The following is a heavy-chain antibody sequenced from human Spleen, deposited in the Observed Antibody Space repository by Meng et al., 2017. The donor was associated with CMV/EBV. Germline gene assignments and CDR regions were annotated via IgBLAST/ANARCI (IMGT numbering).Heavy chain of an antibody. V-gene: IGHV4-39*07. Sequence: YVWVWMSQPPGKGMDWIVSNYYSGTNHYRPSLKSRVTISLDASKNELSLRLRSVTAADTAVYYCARGVDYYDSSGYKMSSWYFDLWGRGTLVTVSS. D-gene: IGHD3-22*01. J-gene: IGHJ2*01. CDR1: YV. CDR2: NYYSGTN. CDR3: ARGVDYYDSSGYKMSSWYFDL.